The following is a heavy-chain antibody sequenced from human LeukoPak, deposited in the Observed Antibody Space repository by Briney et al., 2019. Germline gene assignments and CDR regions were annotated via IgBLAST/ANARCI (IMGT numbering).Heavy chain of an antibody. CDR1: GFTFSSYE. D-gene: IGHD6-25*01. J-gene: IGHJ6*04. Sequence: GGSLRLSCAASGFTFSSYEMNWVRQAPGKGLEWVSYISSSGSTIYYADSVEGRFTISRDNAKNSLYLQMNSLRGEDTAVYYCARDGTPIYSSGWVYMDVWGKGATVTISS. CDR2: ISSSGSTI. CDR3: ARDGTPIYSSGWVYMDV. V-gene: IGHV3-48*03.